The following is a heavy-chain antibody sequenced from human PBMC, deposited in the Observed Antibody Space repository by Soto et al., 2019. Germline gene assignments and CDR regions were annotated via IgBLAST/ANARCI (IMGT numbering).Heavy chain of an antibody. CDR2: ISYDGSNK. CDR3: AKELPPLFRVATNAIGKYYGMDV. V-gene: IGHV3-30*18. CDR1: GFTFSSYG. J-gene: IGHJ6*02. Sequence: GGSLRLSCAASGFTFSSYGMHWVRQAPGKGLEWVAVISYDGSNKYYADSVKGRFTISRDNSKNTLYLQMNSLRAEDTAVYYCAKELPPLFRVATNAIGKYYGMDVWGQGTTVTVSS. D-gene: IGHD5-12*01.